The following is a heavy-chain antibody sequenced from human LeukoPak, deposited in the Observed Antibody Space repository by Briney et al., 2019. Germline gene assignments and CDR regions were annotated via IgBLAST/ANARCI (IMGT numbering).Heavy chain of an antibody. Sequence: SETLSLTCTVSGGSISSSRYYWGWIRQPPGKGLEWIGSIYYSGSTYYNPSLKSRVTISVDTSKNQFSLKLSSVTAADTAVYYCARGVGATYDSWGQGILVTVSS. CDR2: IYYSGST. CDR3: ARGVGATYDS. D-gene: IGHD1-26*01. V-gene: IGHV4-39*01. CDR1: GGSISSSRYY. J-gene: IGHJ4*02.